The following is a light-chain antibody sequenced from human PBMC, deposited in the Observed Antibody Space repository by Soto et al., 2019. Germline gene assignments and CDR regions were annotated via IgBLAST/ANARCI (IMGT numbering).Light chain of an antibody. Sequence: QSALTQPASVSGSPGQSITISCTGTSSDVGGYNYVSWYQQHPGKAPKLMIYDVSNRPSGVPNRFSGSKSGNTASLTISGLQADDEADYYCSSYTSSSTLVVFGGGTKVTVL. CDR1: SSDVGGYNY. J-gene: IGLJ2*01. V-gene: IGLV2-14*01. CDR3: SSYTSSSTLVV. CDR2: DVS.